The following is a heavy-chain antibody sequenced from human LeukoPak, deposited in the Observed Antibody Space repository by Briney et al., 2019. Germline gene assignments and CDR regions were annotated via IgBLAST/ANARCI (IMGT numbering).Heavy chain of an antibody. CDR3: ARTTSTMVRGVLDY. CDR2: IIPIFGTA. V-gene: IGHV1-69*13. CDR1: GGTFSSYA. J-gene: IGHJ4*02. D-gene: IGHD3-10*01. Sequence: ASVNVSCKASGGTFSSYAISWVRQAPGQGLEWMGGIIPIFGTANYAQKFQGRVTITADESTSTAYMELRSLRSDDTAVYYCARTTSTMVRGVLDYWGQGTLVTVSS.